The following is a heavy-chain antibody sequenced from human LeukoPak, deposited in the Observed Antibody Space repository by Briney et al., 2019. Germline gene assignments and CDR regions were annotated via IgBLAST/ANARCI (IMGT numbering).Heavy chain of an antibody. V-gene: IGHV3-23*01. Sequence: PGGSLRLSCAASGFTFSSYAMSWVRQAPGKGLEWVSAISGSGGSTYYAASVKGRFTTSRDNSKNTLYLQMNSLRAEDTAVYYCAKVFLGDSSGYYFEYYFDYWGQGTLVTVSS. J-gene: IGHJ4*02. CDR1: GFTFSSYA. CDR3: AKVFLGDSSGYYFEYYFDY. D-gene: IGHD3-22*01. CDR2: ISGSGGST.